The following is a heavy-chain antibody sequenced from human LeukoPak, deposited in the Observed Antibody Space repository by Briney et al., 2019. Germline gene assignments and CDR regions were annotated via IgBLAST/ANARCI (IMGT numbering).Heavy chain of an antibody. CDR1: GGSISSPSYF. D-gene: IGHD6-19*01. Sequence: PSETLVLTCTVSGGSISSPSYFWGWIRQPPGKGLEWIGTIYYSGSTYYNPPLKSRVTISVDTSKNQFSLKLSSVTAADTAVYYCASTIAVAGTGWFDPWGQGTLVTVSS. J-gene: IGHJ5*02. CDR3: ASTIAVAGTGWFDP. V-gene: IGHV4-39*07. CDR2: IYYSGST.